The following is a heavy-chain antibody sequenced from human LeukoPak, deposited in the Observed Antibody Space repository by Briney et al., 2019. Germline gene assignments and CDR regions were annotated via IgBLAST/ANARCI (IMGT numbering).Heavy chain of an antibody. V-gene: IGHV3-48*02. J-gene: IGHJ4*02. Sequence: GGSLRLSCAASGFTFSSYSMNWVRQAPGKGLEWVSYISGSSATITYADSLKGRITLSRDNAKNSLYLQMNSLREEDTAVYYCARQSGGIDYWGLGTLVTVSA. CDR2: ISGSSATI. D-gene: IGHD3-10*01. CDR1: GFTFSSYS. CDR3: ARQSGGIDY.